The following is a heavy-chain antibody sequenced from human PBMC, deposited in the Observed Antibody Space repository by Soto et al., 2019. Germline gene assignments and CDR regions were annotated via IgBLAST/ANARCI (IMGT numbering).Heavy chain of an antibody. J-gene: IGHJ4*02. Sequence: QVQLQQWGAGLLKPSETLSLTCAVYGGSFSGYYWTWIRQPPGTGLEWIGEINHSGSTNYNPSLKGRVTRSVDTSKNQFSLKLTSVTAADTAVYYCASDKITGLFDYWGQGTLVTVSS. CDR3: ASDKITGLFDY. CDR2: INHSGST. CDR1: GGSFSGYY. D-gene: IGHD2-8*02. V-gene: IGHV4-34*01.